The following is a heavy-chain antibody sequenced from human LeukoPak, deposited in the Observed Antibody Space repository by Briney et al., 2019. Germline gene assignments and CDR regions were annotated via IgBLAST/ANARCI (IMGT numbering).Heavy chain of an antibody. CDR3: ARVLGDGYKDY. Sequence: SSETLSLTCTVSGGSISSGGYYWSWIRQHPGKGLEWIGYIYYSGSTYYNPSLKSRVTISVDTSKNQFSLKLSSVTAAGTAVYYCARVLGDGYKDYWGQGTLVTVSS. CDR2: IYYSGST. J-gene: IGHJ4*02. D-gene: IGHD5-24*01. V-gene: IGHV4-31*03. CDR1: GGSISSGGYY.